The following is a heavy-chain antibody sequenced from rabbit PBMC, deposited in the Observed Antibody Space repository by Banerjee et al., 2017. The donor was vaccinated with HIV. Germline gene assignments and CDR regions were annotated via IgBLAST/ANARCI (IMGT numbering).Heavy chain of an antibody. CDR3: ARDYNDAGDGYCSFNL. Sequence: QEQLVESGGGLVQPEGSLTLTCKASGFDFSSNGMCWVRQAPGKGLEWIACIDAGSSGSAHYANWVKGRFTISKTSSTTVTLQMTSLTAADTATYFCARDYNDAGDGYCSFNLWGPGTLVTVS. D-gene: IGHD8-1*01. V-gene: IGHV1S45*01. J-gene: IGHJ4*01. CDR2: IDAGSSGSA. CDR1: GFDFSSNG.